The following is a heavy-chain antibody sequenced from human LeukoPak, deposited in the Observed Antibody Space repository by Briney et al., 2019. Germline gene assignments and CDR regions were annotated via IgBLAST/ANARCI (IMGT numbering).Heavy chain of an antibody. D-gene: IGHD2-15*01. CDR2: IYYSGST. V-gene: IGHV4-31*03. CDR3: ASGISRRGATKSYFYGMDV. J-gene: IGHJ6*02. Sequence: SGTLSLICTVSGGSTSSGGYYWSWIRQEPGKGLEWIGYIYYSGSTYYNPSLKSRLTISMDTSKNQFSLRLISVTAADTAVYFCASGISRRGATKSYFYGMDVWGQGTTVTVSS. CDR1: GGSTSSGGYY.